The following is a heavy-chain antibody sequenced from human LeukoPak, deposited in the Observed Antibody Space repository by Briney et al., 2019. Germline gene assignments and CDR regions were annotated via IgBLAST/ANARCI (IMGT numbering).Heavy chain of an antibody. CDR2: IYTSGGT. CDR3: ARLRLGYCSSTSCTGDWFDP. D-gene: IGHD2-2*01. J-gene: IGHJ5*02. Sequence: PSETLSLTCTVSGGSISSHYWSWIRQPPGKGLEWIGYIYTSGGTNYNPSLKSRVTISVDTSKNQFSLKLSSVTAADTAVYYCARLRLGYCSSTSCTGDWFDPWGQGTLVTVSS. V-gene: IGHV4-4*09. CDR1: GGSISSHY.